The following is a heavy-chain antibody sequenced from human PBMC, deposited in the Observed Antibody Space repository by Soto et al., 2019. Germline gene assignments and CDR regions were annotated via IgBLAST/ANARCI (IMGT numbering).Heavy chain of an antibody. CDR2: INPNSGGT. Sequence: QVQLVQSGAEVKEPGASVKVSCKASGYSFTDHYMHWGRQPPGQGLERMGWINPNSGGTKSAQQFQGRVTMTRDTSTSTAYMELNRLRFDDTAVYYCARGKEIPDYWNFDLWGRGTLVTVSS. J-gene: IGHJ2*01. V-gene: IGHV1-2*02. D-gene: IGHD2-2*02. CDR1: GYSFTDHY. CDR3: ARGKEIPDYWNFDL.